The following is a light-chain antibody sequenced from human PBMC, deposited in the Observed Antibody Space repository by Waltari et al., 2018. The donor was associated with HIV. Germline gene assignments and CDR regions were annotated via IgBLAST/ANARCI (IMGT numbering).Light chain of an antibody. CDR2: AAS. J-gene: IGKJ2*01. CDR1: QSISSY. Sequence: DIQMTQSPSPLSASVGDRVTITCRASQSISSYLNWYQQKPGKAPKLLIYAASSLQSGVPSRFSGSGSGTDFTLTISSLQPEDFATYYCQQSYSTLRYTFGQGTKLEIK. V-gene: IGKV1-39*01. CDR3: QQSYSTLRYT.